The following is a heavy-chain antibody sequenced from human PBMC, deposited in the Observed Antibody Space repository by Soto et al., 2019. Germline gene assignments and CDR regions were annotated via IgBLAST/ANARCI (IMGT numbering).Heavy chain of an antibody. CDR2: IYYSGST. CDR3: ARWPNSSGWSIFDY. Sequence: PSETLSLTCTVSGGSISSGGYYWSWIRQHPGKGLEWIGYIYYSGSTYYNPSLKSRVTISVDTSKNQFSLKLSSVIAADTAVYYCARWPNSSGWSIFDYWGQGTLVTVSS. J-gene: IGHJ4*02. D-gene: IGHD6-19*01. V-gene: IGHV4-31*03. CDR1: GGSISSGGYY.